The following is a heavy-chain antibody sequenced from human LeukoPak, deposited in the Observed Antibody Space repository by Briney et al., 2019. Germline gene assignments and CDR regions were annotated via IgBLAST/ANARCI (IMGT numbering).Heavy chain of an antibody. CDR3: AREYSSSRYYYYGMDV. CDR1: GFTFSSCA. Sequence: GGSLRLSCAASGFTFSSCAMHWVREAPGKGLECVAVISYDGRNKYYADSVKGRFTISRDNSKNTLYLQMNSLRAEDTAVYYCAREYSSSRYYYYGMDVWGQGTTVTVSS. V-gene: IGHV3-30*04. J-gene: IGHJ6*02. D-gene: IGHD6-6*01. CDR2: ISYDGRNK.